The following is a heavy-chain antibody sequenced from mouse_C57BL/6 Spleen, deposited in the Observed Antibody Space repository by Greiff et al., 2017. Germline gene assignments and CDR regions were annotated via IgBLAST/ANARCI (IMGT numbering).Heavy chain of an antibody. CDR3: TTYGLFDY. V-gene: IGHV14-4*01. CDR1: GFNIKDDY. J-gene: IGHJ2*01. Sequence: FQLQQSGAELVRPGASVKLSCTASGFNIKDDYMHWVKQRPEQGLEWIGWIDPENGDTEYASKFQGKATITADTSSNTAYLQLSSLTSEDTAVYYCTTYGLFDYWGQGTTLTVSS. CDR2: IDPENGDT. D-gene: IGHD1-1*02.